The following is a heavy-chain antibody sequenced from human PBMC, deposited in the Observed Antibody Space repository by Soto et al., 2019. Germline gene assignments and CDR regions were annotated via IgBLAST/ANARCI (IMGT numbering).Heavy chain of an antibody. CDR3: VRQGIDYLHGLVDV. CDR1: SGPDRSHN. V-gene: IGHV4-59*08. D-gene: IGHD4-17*01. J-gene: IGHJ6*02. CDR2: VYYTGDT. Sequence: QVQLQQSGPRLVKPSETLSLTCTVSSGPDRSHNWGWIRQPPGRGLEWSGYVYYTGDTAYNPSLRGRGTISADTSTNDISLTLNSVTAADPAVYYCVRQGIDYLHGLVDVWGQGTTVSVSS.